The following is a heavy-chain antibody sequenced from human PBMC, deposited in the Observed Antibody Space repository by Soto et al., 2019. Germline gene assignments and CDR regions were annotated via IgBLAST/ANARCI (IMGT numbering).Heavy chain of an antibody. V-gene: IGHV3-48*02. CDR1: GFTISTYS. Sequence: EVQLVESGGGLVQPGGSQRLSCAASGFTISTYSMNWVRQAPGKGLVWISYISNSGTIYYADSVKGRFTISRDNAKNSLYLQVNSLRDEDTAVYYCARDNGMAGSFDPWGQGTLVTVSS. J-gene: IGHJ5*02. CDR3: ARDNGMAGSFDP. CDR2: ISNSGTI. D-gene: IGHD2-8*01.